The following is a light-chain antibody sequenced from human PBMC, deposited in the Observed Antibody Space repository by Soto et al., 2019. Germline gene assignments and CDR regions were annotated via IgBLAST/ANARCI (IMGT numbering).Light chain of an antibody. Sequence: DIQMTQSPSSLSASVGDRVTITCRASQSIGNYLNWYQQKPGKALEVLIYAASSLQGGVPSRFSGSASGTDFILTINSLQPEDSATYYCQQGFKTPRTFGQGTKVEIK. CDR3: QQGFKTPRT. J-gene: IGKJ1*01. V-gene: IGKV1-39*01. CDR2: AAS. CDR1: QSIGNY.